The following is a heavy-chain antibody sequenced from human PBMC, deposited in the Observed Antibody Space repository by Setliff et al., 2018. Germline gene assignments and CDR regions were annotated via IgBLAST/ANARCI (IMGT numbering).Heavy chain of an antibody. V-gene: IGHV4-34*01. Sequence: SETLSLTCAVYGGSFSGYYWSWIRQPPGKGLEWIGEINHSGSTFYNPSLKSRLSISVDTSKRQFSLNLRSVTAADTAVYYCAGLPRIVVVPVYYYYYVDVWGKGTTVTVSS. CDR2: INHSGST. J-gene: IGHJ6*03. CDR3: AGLPRIVVVPVYYYYYVDV. CDR1: GGSFSGYY. D-gene: IGHD2-15*01.